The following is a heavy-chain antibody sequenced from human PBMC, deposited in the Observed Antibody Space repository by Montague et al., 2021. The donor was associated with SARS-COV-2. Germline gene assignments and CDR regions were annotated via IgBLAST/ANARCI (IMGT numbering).Heavy chain of an antibody. D-gene: IGHD3-10*01. CDR3: ARDAGATGGQYAFDP. CDR1: GFPFSSYE. Sequence: SLRLSCAGSGFPFSSYELNWIRQAPGKGLEWVSYIGSTGTTIYYADSVKDRFTISRDNAKNSLYLQLNRLRVDDTAVYYCARDAGATGGQYAFDPWGQGTMVTVSS. V-gene: IGHV3-48*03. J-gene: IGHJ3*01. CDR2: IGSTGTTI.